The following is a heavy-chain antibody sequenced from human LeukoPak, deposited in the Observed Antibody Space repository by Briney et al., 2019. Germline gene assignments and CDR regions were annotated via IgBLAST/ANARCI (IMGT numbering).Heavy chain of an antibody. J-gene: IGHJ4*02. V-gene: IGHV4-31*03. D-gene: IGHD3-22*01. Sequence: SEILSLTCTVSGGSISSGGYYWSWIRQHPGKGLEWIGYIYYSGSTYYNPSLKSRVTISVDTSKNQFSLKLSSVTAADTAVYYCARGNRHYYDSSGYYYGALFDYWGQGTLVTVSS. CDR1: GGSISSGGYY. CDR3: ARGNRHYYDSSGYYYGALFDY. CDR2: IYYSGST.